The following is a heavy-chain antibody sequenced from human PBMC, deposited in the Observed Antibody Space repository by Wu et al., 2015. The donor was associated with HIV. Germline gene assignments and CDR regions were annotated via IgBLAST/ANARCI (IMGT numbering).Heavy chain of an antibody. CDR3: TKDYGIVGSTLPEYSQH. CDR2: INPNSGGS. V-gene: IGHV1-2*02. D-gene: IGHD1-26*01. CDR1: GYNFIDNY. Sequence: QVQLMQSGAEVKKPGASVKVSCKTSGYNFIDNYIHWVRQAPGQGLEWMGWINPNSGGSRSPQKFQGRVSMTRDTSVNTVYLELTRLQFDDTAIYYCTKDYGIVGSTLPEYSQHWGQGTLVTVSS. J-gene: IGHJ1*01.